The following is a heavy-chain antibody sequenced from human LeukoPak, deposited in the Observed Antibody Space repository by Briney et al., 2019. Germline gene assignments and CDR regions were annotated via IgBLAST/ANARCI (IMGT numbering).Heavy chain of an antibody. Sequence: PSETLSLTCTVSGGSISSYYWSWIRQPPGKGLEWIGYIYYSGSTNYNPSLKSRVTISVDTSKNQFSLKLSSVTAADTAVYYCARFVRGSFGNWFDPWGPGTLVTVSS. V-gene: IGHV4-59*01. J-gene: IGHJ5*02. CDR2: IYYSGST. CDR1: GGSISSYY. D-gene: IGHD2-15*01. CDR3: ARFVRGSFGNWFDP.